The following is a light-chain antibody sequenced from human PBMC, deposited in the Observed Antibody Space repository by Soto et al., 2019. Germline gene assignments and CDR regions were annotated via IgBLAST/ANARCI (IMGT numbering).Light chain of an antibody. CDR2: GAS. Sequence: IILTQSPATLSVSPGEGASLSCRASQNVGTSLAWYQQKSGQAPRLLIYGASTRAAGVPARFSGSASGTKYTLTITSLQSEDLALYYCQQYTNWPPFTFGQGTRLEIK. V-gene: IGKV3-15*01. CDR1: QNVGTS. CDR3: QQYTNWPPFT. J-gene: IGKJ2*01.